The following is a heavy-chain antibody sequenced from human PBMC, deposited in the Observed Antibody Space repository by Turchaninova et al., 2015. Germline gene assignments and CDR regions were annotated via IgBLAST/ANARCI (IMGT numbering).Heavy chain of an antibody. D-gene: IGHD6-13*01. CDR3: AKEGIAAVGTPFY. V-gene: IGHV3-23*01. CDR1: GVTFSSYA. J-gene: IGHJ4*02. CDR2: ISGSGGST. Sequence: EVQLSESGGGLVEPGASLRLSGAASGVTFSSYAVGGVRQAPGKGLEWVSAISGSGGSTYYSDSVKGRFTISRDNSKNTLYLQMNSLRAEDTAVYYCAKEGIAAVGTPFYWGQGTLVTVSS.